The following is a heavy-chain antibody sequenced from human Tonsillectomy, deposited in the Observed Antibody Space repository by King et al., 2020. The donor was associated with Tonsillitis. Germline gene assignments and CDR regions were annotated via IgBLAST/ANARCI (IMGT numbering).Heavy chain of an antibody. CDR1: GFTFSSYG. D-gene: IGHD6-6*01. CDR3: AKGGDTSSRWFDP. Sequence: VKLVESGGGVVQPGRSLRLSCAASGFTFSSYGMHWVRQAPGKGLEWVALISYDGSKKYYADSVKGRFTISRDNSKNTLYLQMNSLRPEDTAVYYCAKGGDTSSRWFDPWGQGTLVTVSS. V-gene: IGHV3-30*18. CDR2: ISYDGSKK. J-gene: IGHJ5*02.